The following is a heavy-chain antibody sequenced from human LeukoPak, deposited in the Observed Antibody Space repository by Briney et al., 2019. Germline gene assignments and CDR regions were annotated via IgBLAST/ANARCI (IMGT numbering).Heavy chain of an antibody. D-gene: IGHD5-24*01. Sequence: AASVKVSCKASGYTFTSYAMNWVRQAPGQGLEWMGWINTNTGNPTYAQGFTGRFVFSLDTSVSTAYLQISSLKAEDTAVYYCAGDFGGYGYNDDAFDIWGQGTMVTVSS. J-gene: IGHJ3*02. V-gene: IGHV7-4-1*02. CDR3: AGDFGGYGYNDDAFDI. CDR1: GYTFTSYA. CDR2: INTNTGNP.